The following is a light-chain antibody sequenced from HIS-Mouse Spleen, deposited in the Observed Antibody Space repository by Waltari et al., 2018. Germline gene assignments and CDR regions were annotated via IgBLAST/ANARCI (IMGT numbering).Light chain of an antibody. Sequence: SYELTQPPSVSVSPGQTARITCSGDALPQKYAYWYQQQSGQAPVLVIYEDSKRPSGIPERFSGSSSGTMATLTISGAQVEDEADYYCYSTDSSGNHRVFGGGTKLTVL. J-gene: IGLJ2*01. V-gene: IGLV3-10*01. CDR2: EDS. CDR3: YSTDSSGNHRV. CDR1: ALPQKY.